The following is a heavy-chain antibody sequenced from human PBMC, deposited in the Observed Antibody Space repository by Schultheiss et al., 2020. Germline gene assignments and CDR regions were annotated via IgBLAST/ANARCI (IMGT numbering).Heavy chain of an antibody. J-gene: IGHJ5*01. CDR2: IYYSGST. CDR3: ARVKAVRFDS. Sequence: SETLSLTCAVYGGSFSGYYWSWIRQPPGKGLEWIGSIYYSGSTYYNPSLKSRVTISVDTSKNQFSLKLSSVTAADTAVYYCARVKAVRFDSWGQGTLVTVSS. CDR1: GGSFSGYY. V-gene: IGHV4-34*01. D-gene: IGHD3-22*01.